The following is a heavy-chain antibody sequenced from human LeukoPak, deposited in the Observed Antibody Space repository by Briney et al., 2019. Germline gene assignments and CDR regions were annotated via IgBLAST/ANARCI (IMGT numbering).Heavy chain of an antibody. J-gene: IGHJ4*01. V-gene: IGHV3-48*03. CDR3: ARSEGPFDY. CDR1: GFTFSSYE. Sequence: GGSLRLSCAASGFTFSSYEMNWVRQAPGKGLEWLSYITSSGSTIYYADSVKGRFTISRDNAKNSLYLQMNSLRAEDTAIYYCARSEGPFDYWGHGTLVTVSS. CDR2: ITSSGSTI.